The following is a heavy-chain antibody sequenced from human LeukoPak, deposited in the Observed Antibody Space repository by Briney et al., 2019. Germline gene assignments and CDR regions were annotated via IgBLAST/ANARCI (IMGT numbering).Heavy chain of an antibody. J-gene: IGHJ4*02. Sequence: SETLSLTCTVSGGSISSGGYYWSWIRQPPGKGLEWIGYIYHSGSTYYNPSLKSRVTISVDRSKNQFSLKLSSVTAADTAVYYCARGSSGYYYVSPLDYWGQGTLVTVSS. D-gene: IGHD3-22*01. CDR2: IYHSGST. CDR1: GGSISSGGYY. V-gene: IGHV4-30-2*01. CDR3: ARGSSGYYYVSPLDY.